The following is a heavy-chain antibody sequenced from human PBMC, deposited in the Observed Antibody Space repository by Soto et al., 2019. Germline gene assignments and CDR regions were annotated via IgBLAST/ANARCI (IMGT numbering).Heavy chain of an antibody. V-gene: IGHV4-39*01. CDR3: ARHRIAVAGPLDY. J-gene: IGHJ4*02. CDR2: IYYDGSV. CDR1: GGAIRNSIYY. Sequence: LSLTCTVSGGAIRNSIYYWGWIRQPPGKGLEWIGTIYYDGSVAYSPSLKSRVTLSVDTSRNHFSVKINSVTAADTAVYFCARHRIAVAGPLDYWGQGPLVTVSS. D-gene: IGHD6-19*01.